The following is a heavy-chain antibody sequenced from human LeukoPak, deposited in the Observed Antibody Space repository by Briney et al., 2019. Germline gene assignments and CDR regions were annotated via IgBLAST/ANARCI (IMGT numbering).Heavy chain of an antibody. CDR3: ARRGIFYGGKAFDI. CDR1: GGSISSSSYY. V-gene: IGHV4-39*01. J-gene: IGHJ3*02. Sequence: SEILSLTCTVSGGSISSSSYYWGWIRQPPGKGLEWIGSIYYSGSTYYNPSLKSRVTISVDTSKNQFSLKLSSVTAADTAVYYCARRGIFYGGKAFDIWGQGTMVTVSS. D-gene: IGHD4-23*01. CDR2: IYYSGST.